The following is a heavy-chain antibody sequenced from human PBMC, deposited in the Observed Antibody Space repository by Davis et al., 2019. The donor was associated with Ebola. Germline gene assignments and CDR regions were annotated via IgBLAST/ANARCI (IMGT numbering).Heavy chain of an antibody. Sequence: GESLKISCAASGFTFSSHSMNWLRQAPGKGLQWISYISSSSDTIYYADALRGRFTISRDNAKNSLYLQMNNLRDGDTAVYYCARRTYKNFDLWGPGTLVTVSS. V-gene: IGHV3-48*02. CDR2: ISSSSDTI. CDR3: ARRTYKNFDL. J-gene: IGHJ2*01. D-gene: IGHD3-10*01. CDR1: GFTFSSHS.